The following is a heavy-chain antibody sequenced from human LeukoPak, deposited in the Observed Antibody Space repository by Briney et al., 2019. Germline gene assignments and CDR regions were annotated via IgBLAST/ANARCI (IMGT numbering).Heavy chain of an antibody. CDR1: GYTLTDLS. Sequence: ASVKVSCKVSGYTLTDLSMHCVRQAPGKGLEWMGGFDPEDGETIYAQKFQGRVTMTEDTSTDTAYMELSSLRSEDTAVYYCSTVRGGGYNVGDYWGQGTLVTVSS. D-gene: IGHD5-24*01. J-gene: IGHJ4*02. CDR2: FDPEDGET. CDR3: STVRGGGYNVGDY. V-gene: IGHV1-24*01.